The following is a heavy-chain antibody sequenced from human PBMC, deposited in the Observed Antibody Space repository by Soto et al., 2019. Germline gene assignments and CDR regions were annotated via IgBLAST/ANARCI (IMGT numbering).Heavy chain of an antibody. CDR1: GGSISSGGYY. J-gene: IGHJ5*02. Sequence: SETLSLTCTVSGGSISSGGYYWSCIRQHPGKGLEGIGYIYYSGSTYYTPSLKSRVTISVDTAKQQLPLELSSVTAADTAVYYCARVSLRFNWFDPWGQGTLVTVSS. V-gene: IGHV4-31*03. CDR3: ARVSLRFNWFDP. D-gene: IGHD5-12*01. CDR2: IYYSGST.